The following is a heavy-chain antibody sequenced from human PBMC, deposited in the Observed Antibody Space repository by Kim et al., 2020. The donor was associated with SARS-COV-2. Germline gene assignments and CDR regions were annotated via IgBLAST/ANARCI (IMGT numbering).Heavy chain of an antibody. V-gene: IGHV3-74*01. CDR2: INNDGKIT. D-gene: IGHD3-16*01. CDR1: GFTFSNFW. Sequence: GGSLRLSCTASGFTFSNFWMHWVRQAPGEGLEWVSRINNDGKITTYAGSVKGRFTISRDNAKNTLYLQMNSLGAEDTAVYYCVASLGDDWGQGALVAVS. J-gene: IGHJ4*02. CDR3: VASLGDD.